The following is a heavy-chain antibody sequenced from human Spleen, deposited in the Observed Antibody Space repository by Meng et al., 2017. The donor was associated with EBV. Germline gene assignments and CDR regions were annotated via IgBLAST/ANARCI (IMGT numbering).Heavy chain of an antibody. V-gene: IGHV3-23*04. Sequence: GQLVGSGGGVVQPGRSLRLSCAASEFTFSSYAMSWVRQAPGKVLEWLSNMSGSGGTTYYTDSVKGRFTISRDNSKNTLYLQMNSLRAEDTAVYYCAKDHILTVWGQGTLVTVSS. CDR3: AKDHILTV. CDR1: EFTFSSYA. J-gene: IGHJ4*02. CDR2: MSGSGGTT. D-gene: IGHD3-9*01.